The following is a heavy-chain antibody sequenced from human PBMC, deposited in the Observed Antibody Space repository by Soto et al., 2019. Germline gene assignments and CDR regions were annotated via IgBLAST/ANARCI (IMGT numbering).Heavy chain of an antibody. CDR2: IGAGSDGI. J-gene: IGHJ4*02. D-gene: IGHD5-12*01. Sequence: GGSLILSCAASGFTFSIYAVAWIRQTPGKGLEWVSVIGAGSDGIQYVDSVKGRFSISRDNSKNTLYLHMNSLRAEDTAIYYCAKYSTSGPSRFFDLWGQGTLVTVSS. V-gene: IGHV3-23*01. CDR3: AKYSTSGPSRFFDL. CDR1: GFTFSIYA.